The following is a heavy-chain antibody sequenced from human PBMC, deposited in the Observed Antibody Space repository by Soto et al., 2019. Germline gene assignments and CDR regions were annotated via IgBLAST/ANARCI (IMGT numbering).Heavy chain of an antibody. CDR2: IKQDGSEN. D-gene: IGHD3-10*01. V-gene: IGHV3-7*04. J-gene: IGHJ4*02. Sequence: GGSLRLSCAASGFTFSKYWMNWVRQAPGKGLEWVANIKQDGSENYYVDSVKGRFTISRDNAKNSVYLQMNSLRAEDTAVYYCARHPQRSPMVVREYYFDCWGQGT. CDR1: GFTFSKYW. CDR3: ARHPQRSPMVVREYYFDC.